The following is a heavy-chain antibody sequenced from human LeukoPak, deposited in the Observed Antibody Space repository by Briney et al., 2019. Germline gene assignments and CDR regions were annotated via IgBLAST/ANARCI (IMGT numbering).Heavy chain of an antibody. Sequence: PSQTLSLTCAVSGGSISSGGYSWSWIRQPPGKGLEWIGYIYYSGSTYYNPSLKSRVTISVDTSKNQFSLKLSSVTAADTAVYYCASEAVVTPGYFDYWGQGTLVTVSS. CDR3: ASEAVVTPGYFDY. J-gene: IGHJ4*02. D-gene: IGHD4-23*01. CDR1: GGSISSGGYS. CDR2: IYYSGST. V-gene: IGHV4-31*11.